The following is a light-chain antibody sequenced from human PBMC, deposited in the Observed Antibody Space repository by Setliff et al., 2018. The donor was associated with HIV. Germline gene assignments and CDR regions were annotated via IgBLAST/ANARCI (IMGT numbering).Light chain of an antibody. CDR1: SSDIGTYNY. J-gene: IGLJ1*01. Sequence: QSVLTQPASVSGSPGQSITISCTGTSSDIGTYNYVSWYQQHPGKVPKLIIYEVSNRPSGLSNRFSGSKSGNTASLTISGLQAEDEADYYCSSYTSSSTYIFGTGTKVTVL. V-gene: IGLV2-14*01. CDR2: EVS. CDR3: SSYTSSSTYI.